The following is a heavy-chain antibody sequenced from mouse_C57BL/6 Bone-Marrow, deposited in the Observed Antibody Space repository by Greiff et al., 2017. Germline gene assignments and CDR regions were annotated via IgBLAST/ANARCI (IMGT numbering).Heavy chain of an antibody. CDR2: IHPNSGST. V-gene: IGHV1-64*01. CDR1: GYTFTSYW. J-gene: IGHJ4*01. D-gene: IGHD2-5*01. CDR3: AREVIVTTRYYAMDY. Sequence: QVQLQQPGAELVKPGASVKLSCKASGYTFTSYWMHWVKQRPGQGLEWIGMIHPNSGSTNYNEKFKSKATLPVDNSSSTAYMQLSSLTSEDSAVYYCAREVIVTTRYYAMDYWGQGTSVTVSS.